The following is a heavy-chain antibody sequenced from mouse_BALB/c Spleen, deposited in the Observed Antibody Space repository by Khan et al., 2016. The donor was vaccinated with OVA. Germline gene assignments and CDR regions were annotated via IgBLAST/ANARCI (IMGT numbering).Heavy chain of an antibody. Sequence: VQLQQSGAELARPGASVKMSCKASGYTFTSYTIHWIKERPGQGLEGIGNINTSNGYTNYNQKFKDKATLTTDKSSTTAYLQLSSLTSDDSAVYNCVRDGAYHRNDGWFAYWGQGTLVTVSA. D-gene: IGHD2-14*01. CDR1: GYTFTSYT. J-gene: IGHJ3*01. CDR2: INTSNGYT. CDR3: VRDGAYHRNDGWFAY. V-gene: IGHV1-4*01.